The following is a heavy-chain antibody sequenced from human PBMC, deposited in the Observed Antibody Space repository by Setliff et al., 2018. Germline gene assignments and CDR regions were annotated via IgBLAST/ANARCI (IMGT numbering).Heavy chain of an antibody. CDR3: ARSPGWIPWFDS. CDR2: MNPNSGNT. CDR1: GYTFTNYD. V-gene: IGHV1-8*02. D-gene: IGHD5-18*01. J-gene: IGHJ5*01. Sequence: ASVKVSCKTSGYTFTNYDINWVRQATGQGLEWMGWMNPNSGNTGYAQNFQGRVSVTRNTSISTAYMELNSLRVEDTAVYFCARSPGWIPWFDSWGQGTLVTVSS.